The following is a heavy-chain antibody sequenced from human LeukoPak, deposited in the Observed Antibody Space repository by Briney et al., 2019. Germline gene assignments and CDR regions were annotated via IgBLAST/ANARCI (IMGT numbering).Heavy chain of an antibody. J-gene: IGHJ4*02. Sequence: SVKVSCKASGGTFSSYAISWVRQAPGQGLEWMGGIIPIFGTANYAQKFQGRVTITTDESTSTAYMELSSLRSEDPAVYYCAGYYYDSSGYLDYWGQGTLVTVSS. CDR1: GGTFSSYA. CDR2: IIPIFGTA. CDR3: AGYYYDSSGYLDY. V-gene: IGHV1-69*05. D-gene: IGHD3-22*01.